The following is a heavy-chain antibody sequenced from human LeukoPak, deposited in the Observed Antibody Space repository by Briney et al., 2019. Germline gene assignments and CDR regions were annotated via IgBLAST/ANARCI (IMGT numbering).Heavy chain of an antibody. D-gene: IGHD6-13*01. Sequence: ASVKVSCKASGYTFTTYAMHWVRQASGQRLEWMGWINAGNGNTKYSQKFQARVTITRDTSASTAYMGLSSLRSEDTAVYYCARDPIGSRWPYYFDYWGQGTLVTVSS. CDR2: INAGNGNT. CDR1: GYTFTTYA. J-gene: IGHJ4*02. V-gene: IGHV1-3*01. CDR3: ARDPIGSRWPYYFDY.